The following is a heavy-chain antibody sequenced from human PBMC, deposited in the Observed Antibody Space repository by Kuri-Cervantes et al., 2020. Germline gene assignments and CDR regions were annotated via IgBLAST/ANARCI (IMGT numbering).Heavy chain of an antibody. V-gene: IGHV3-33*08. Sequence: GGSLRLSCVTSGFTFSSYGMHWVRQAPGKGLEWVAVIWYDGSDKYHADSVKGRFTISRDNSKNTLYLQMKSLRAEDTAVYYCARVEGRPRFVSSGHAFDIWGQGTMVTVSS. CDR2: IWYDGSDK. J-gene: IGHJ3*02. D-gene: IGHD3-16*01. CDR1: GFTFSSYG. CDR3: ARVEGRPRFVSSGHAFDI.